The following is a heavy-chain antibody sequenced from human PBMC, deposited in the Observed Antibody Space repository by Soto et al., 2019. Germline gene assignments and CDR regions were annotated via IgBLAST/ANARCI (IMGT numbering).Heavy chain of an antibody. D-gene: IGHD5-12*01. J-gene: IGHJ6*03. CDR2: ISGSGGST. Sequence: GGSLRLSCAASGFTFSSYAMSWVHQAPGKGLEWVSAISGSGGSTYYADSVKGRFTISSDNSKNTLYLQMNSLRAEDTAVYYCAKGSGYDSNYYYYYMDVWGKGTTVTVSS. CDR1: GFTFSSYA. V-gene: IGHV3-23*01. CDR3: AKGSGYDSNYYYYYMDV.